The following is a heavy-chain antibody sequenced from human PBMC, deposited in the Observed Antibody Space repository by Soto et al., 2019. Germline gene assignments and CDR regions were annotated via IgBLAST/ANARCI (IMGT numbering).Heavy chain of an antibody. CDR3: ARERYSYGPYYFDY. D-gene: IGHD5-18*01. V-gene: IGHV3-11*01. CDR1: VFTFSDYY. Sequence: SLRLSCSASVFTFSDYYMSWIRQAPGKGLEWVSSITSSGSTTYYTDSVKGRFTISRDNAKNSLYLQMNSLRAEDTAVYHCARERYSYGPYYFDYWGQGTLVTAPQ. J-gene: IGHJ4*02. CDR2: ITSSGSTT.